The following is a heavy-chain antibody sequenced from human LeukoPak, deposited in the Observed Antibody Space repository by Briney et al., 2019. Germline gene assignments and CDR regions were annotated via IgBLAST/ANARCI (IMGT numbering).Heavy chain of an antibody. J-gene: IGHJ6*04. D-gene: IGHD3-10*01. V-gene: IGHV3-48*03. CDR3: ARSMVRGVIISFRYYGMDV. CDR1: GFTFSSYE. CDR2: ISSSGSTI. Sequence: GGSLRLSCAASGFTFSSYEMNWVRQAPGKGLEWVSYISSSGSTIYYADSVKGRFTISRDNAKNSLYLQMNSLRAEDTAAYYCARSMVRGVIISFRYYGMDVWGKGTTVTVSS.